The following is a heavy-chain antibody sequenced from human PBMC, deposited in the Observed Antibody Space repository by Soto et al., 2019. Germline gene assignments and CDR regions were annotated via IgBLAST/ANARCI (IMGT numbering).Heavy chain of an antibody. D-gene: IGHD6-13*01. CDR1: GFTFSSYG. CDR3: ARGGKYSSSWRHLYYYYYGMDV. CDR2: IWYDGSNK. Sequence: PGRSLRPSYAASGFTFSSYGMHWVRQAPAKGLESVAVIWYDGSNKYYADSVKGRFTISRDNSKNTLYLQMNSLRAEDTAVYYCARGGKYSSSWRHLYYYYYGMDVWGQGTTVTVCS. V-gene: IGHV3-33*08. J-gene: IGHJ6*01.